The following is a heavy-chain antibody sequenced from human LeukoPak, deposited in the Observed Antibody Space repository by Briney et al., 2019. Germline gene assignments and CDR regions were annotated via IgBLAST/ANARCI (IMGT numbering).Heavy chain of an antibody. D-gene: IGHD2-15*01. J-gene: IGHJ3*02. V-gene: IGHV4-59*01. CDR2: IYYSGST. Sequence: SETLSLTCTVSGGSISSYYWSCIRQPPGKGLEWIGYIYYSGSTNYNPSLKSRVTISVDTSKNQFSLKLSSVTAADTAVYYCARDLGYCSGGSCYSLRALDIWGQGTMVTVSS. CDR1: GGSISSYY. CDR3: ARDLGYCSGGSCYSLRALDI.